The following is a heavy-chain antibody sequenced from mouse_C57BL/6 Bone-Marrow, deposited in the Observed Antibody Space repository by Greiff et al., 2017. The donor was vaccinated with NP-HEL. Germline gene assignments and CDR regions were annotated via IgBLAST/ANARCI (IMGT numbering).Heavy chain of an antibody. J-gene: IGHJ4*01. CDR2: IDPSDSYT. D-gene: IGHD2-12*01. V-gene: IGHV1-59*01. CDR3: ATPHDGGGNAMDY. CDR1: GYTFTSYW. Sequence: QVQLQQPGAELVRPGTSVKLSCKASGYTFTSYWMHWVKQRPGQGLEWIGVIDPSDSYTNYNQKFKGKATLTVDTSSSTAYMQLSSLTSEDSAVYYCATPHDGGGNAMDYWGQGTSVTVSA.